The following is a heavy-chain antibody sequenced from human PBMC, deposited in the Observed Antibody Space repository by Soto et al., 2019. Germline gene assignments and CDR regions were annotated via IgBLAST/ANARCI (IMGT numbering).Heavy chain of an antibody. Sequence: EVQLVESGGGLVQPGGSLRLSCAASGFTFSSYSMNWVRQAPGKGLEWVSYLSSSSSTIYYAASVKGRFTISRDNAKNSLYLQMNSLRAEDTAVYYCAREADYVNWFDPWGQGTLVTVSS. CDR3: AREADYVNWFDP. J-gene: IGHJ5*02. D-gene: IGHD4-17*01. V-gene: IGHV3-48*01. CDR2: LSSSSSTI. CDR1: GFTFSSYS.